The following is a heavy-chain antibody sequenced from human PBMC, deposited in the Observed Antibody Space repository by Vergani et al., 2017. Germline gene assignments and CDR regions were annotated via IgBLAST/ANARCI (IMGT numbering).Heavy chain of an antibody. CDR3: ARSDSLLWFGESPPHFDY. Sequence: EVQLVESGGGLEQPGGSLKLSCAASGLTFSSYSWNWVRRAPGKGLEWVSYIRSSSSTIYYADSVKGRFTISRDNAKNSLYLQMNSLRAEDTAVYYCARSDSLLWFGESPPHFDYWGQGTLVTVSS. CDR1: GLTFSSYS. J-gene: IGHJ4*02. D-gene: IGHD3-10*01. V-gene: IGHV3-48*01. CDR2: IRSSSSTI.